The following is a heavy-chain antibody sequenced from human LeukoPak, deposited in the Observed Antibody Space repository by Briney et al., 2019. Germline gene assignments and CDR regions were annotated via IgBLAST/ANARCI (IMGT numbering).Heavy chain of an antibody. V-gene: IGHV3-23*01. D-gene: IGHD2/OR15-2a*01. J-gene: IGHJ4*02. CDR3: AREGPRGNSQFDY. CDR2: ISVSGSST. CDR1: GFTFSSYA. Sequence: GGSLRLSCAASGFTFSSYAMSWVRQAPEKGLEWVSVISVSGSSTNYADSVKGRLTISRDNSKNTLYLQMNSLRAEDTAVYYCAREGPRGNSQFDYWGQGTLVTVSS.